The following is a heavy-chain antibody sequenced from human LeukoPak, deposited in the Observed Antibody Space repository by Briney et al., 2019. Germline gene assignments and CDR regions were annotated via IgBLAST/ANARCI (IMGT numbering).Heavy chain of an antibody. V-gene: IGHV1-2*02. J-gene: IGHJ4*02. CDR2: INPNSDGT. CDR1: GYTFTGYY. D-gene: IGHD3-22*01. CDR3: ARSITMIVVVIPGY. Sequence: ASVKVSCKASGYTFTGYYMHWVRQAPGQGLEWMGWINPNSDGTNYAQKFQGRVTMTKDTSISTAYMELSRLRSDDTAVYYCARSITMIVVVIPGYWGQGTLVTVSS.